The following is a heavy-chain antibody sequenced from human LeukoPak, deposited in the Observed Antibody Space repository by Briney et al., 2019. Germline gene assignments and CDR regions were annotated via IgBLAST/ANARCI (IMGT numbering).Heavy chain of an antibody. D-gene: IGHD6-13*01. CDR2: VFNGGST. V-gene: IGHV4-59*11. Sequence: PSETLSLTYTVSGGSINSHYWSWIRQPPGKGLEWIGYVFNGGSTNYNPSFKSRVTMSVDTSRDQFSLRLTSVTAADTAIYYCATRPAGSTWYGVFDYWSQGTLVTVSS. J-gene: IGHJ4*02. CDR1: GGSINSHY. CDR3: ATRPAGSTWYGVFDY.